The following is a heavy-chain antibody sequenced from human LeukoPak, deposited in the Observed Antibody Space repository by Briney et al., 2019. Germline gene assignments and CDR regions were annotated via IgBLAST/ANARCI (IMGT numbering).Heavy chain of an antibody. CDR1: GFTFSNAW. CDR2: IKSKTDGGTT. Sequence: GGSLRLSCAASGFTFSNAWMSWVRQAPGKGLEWVGRIKSKTDGGTTDYAAPVKGRFTISRDDSKNTLYLQMNSLKTEDTAVYYCARSSSSLGSSFDYWGQGTLVTVSS. J-gene: IGHJ4*02. V-gene: IGHV3-15*01. D-gene: IGHD6-13*01. CDR3: ARSSSSLGSSFDY.